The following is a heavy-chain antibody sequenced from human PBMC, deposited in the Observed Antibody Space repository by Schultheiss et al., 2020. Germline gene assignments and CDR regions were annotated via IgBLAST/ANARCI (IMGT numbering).Heavy chain of an antibody. CDR2: INHSGST. CDR3: ARAGPLVDPAGDYYYYGMDV. J-gene: IGHJ6*02. V-gene: IGHV4-39*07. Sequence: SETLSLTCTVSGGSISSSSYYWSWIRQPPGKGLEWIGEINHSGSTNYNPSLKSRVTISVDTSKNQFSLKLSSVTAADTAVYYCARAGPLVDPAGDYYYYGMDVWGQGTTVNGSS. CDR1: GGSISSSSYY. D-gene: IGHD2-2*01.